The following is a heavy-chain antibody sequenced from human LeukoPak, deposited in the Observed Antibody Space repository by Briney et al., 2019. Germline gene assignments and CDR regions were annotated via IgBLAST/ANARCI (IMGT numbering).Heavy chain of an antibody. CDR2: IVVGSGNT. J-gene: IGHJ4*02. CDR1: GFTFTSSA. Sequence: SVKVSCKASGFTFTSSAMQWVRQARGQRLEWIGWIVVGSGNTNYAQKFQERVTITRDMSTSTAYMELSSLRSEDTAVYYCAGDCSSTSCYPPGDYWGQGTLVTVSS. V-gene: IGHV1-58*02. D-gene: IGHD2-2*01. CDR3: AGDCSSTSCYPPGDY.